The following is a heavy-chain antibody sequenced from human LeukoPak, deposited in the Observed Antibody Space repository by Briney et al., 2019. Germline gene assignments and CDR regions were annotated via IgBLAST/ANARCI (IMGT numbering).Heavy chain of an antibody. CDR2: IRYDGSDK. Sequence: GGSLRLSCVASGFIFSSYGMHWVRQAPGKGLDWVAFIRYDGSDKYYADSVKGRFTISRDNSKNTLYLQMNSLRAEDTAVYYCAKRGEGVSNRWYMNNWFDPWGQGTRVTVSS. J-gene: IGHJ5*02. CDR1: GFIFSSYG. V-gene: IGHV3-30*02. D-gene: IGHD6-13*01. CDR3: AKRGEGVSNRWYMNNWFDP.